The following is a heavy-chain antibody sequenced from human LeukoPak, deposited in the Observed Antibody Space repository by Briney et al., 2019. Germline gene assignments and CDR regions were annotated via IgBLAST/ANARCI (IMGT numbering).Heavy chain of an antibody. Sequence: PSETLSLTCAVYGGSFSGYYWSWIRQPPGKGLEWIGEINHSGSTNYNPSLKSRVTISVDTSKNQFSLKLSSVTAADTAVYYCARRMYYYGKNWFDPWGQGTLVNVSS. D-gene: IGHD3-10*01. CDR1: GGSFSGYY. CDR3: ARRMYYYGKNWFDP. CDR2: INHSGST. V-gene: IGHV4-34*01. J-gene: IGHJ5*02.